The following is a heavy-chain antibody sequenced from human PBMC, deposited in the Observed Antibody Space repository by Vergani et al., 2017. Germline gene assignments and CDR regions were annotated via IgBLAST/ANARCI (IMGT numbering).Heavy chain of an antibody. CDR3: AKFPLNITTPDRGDF. V-gene: IGHV3-30*18. Sequence: HVQLVESGGGVVQPGRSLRLYCAVSGFRFHDYGMHWVRQAPGRGLEWVALISYDGDTTYYEDSVKGRFTISRDNSKNTLFLQMHSLRVEDTALYYCAKFPLNITTPDRGDFWGQGSLVTVSS. J-gene: IGHJ4*02. CDR1: GFRFHDYG. D-gene: IGHD1-1*01. CDR2: ISYDGDTT.